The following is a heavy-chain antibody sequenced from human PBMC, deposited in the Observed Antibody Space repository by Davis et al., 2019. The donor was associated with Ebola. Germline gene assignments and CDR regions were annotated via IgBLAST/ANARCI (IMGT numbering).Heavy chain of an antibody. CDR1: GYTFTSYD. CDR2: MNPNSGNT. Sequence: ASVKVSCKASGYTFTSYDINWVRQAAGQGLEWMGWMNPNSGNTGYAQKFQGRVTMTRNTSIGTAYMELSSLRSEDTAVYYCARAPAWSAINYYCFDYWGQGTLVTVSS. CDR3: ARAPAWSAINYYCFDY. V-gene: IGHV1-8*01. D-gene: IGHD3-10*01. J-gene: IGHJ4*02.